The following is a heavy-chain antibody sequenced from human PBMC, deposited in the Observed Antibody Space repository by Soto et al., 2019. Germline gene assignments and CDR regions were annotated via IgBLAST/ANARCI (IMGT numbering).Heavy chain of an antibody. Sequence: SETLSLTCTVSGGSISSYYWSWIRQPPGKGLEWIGYIYYSGSTNYNPSLKSRVTISVDTSKNQFSLTLISVTAADTAVYYCARDVTYSSGGYGVDYWGQGTLVTVSS. CDR1: GGSISSYY. CDR2: IYYSGST. D-gene: IGHD6-19*01. V-gene: IGHV4-59*01. CDR3: ARDVTYSSGGYGVDY. J-gene: IGHJ4*02.